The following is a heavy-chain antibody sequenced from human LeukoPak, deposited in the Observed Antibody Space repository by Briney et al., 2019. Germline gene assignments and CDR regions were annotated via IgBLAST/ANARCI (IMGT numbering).Heavy chain of an antibody. J-gene: IGHJ4*02. V-gene: IGHV3-30*04. CDR1: GFTFNNYA. D-gene: IGHD2-8*02. Sequence: GGSLRLSCSASGFTFNNYAMHWVRQAPGKGLEWVAVIPYDGSIEYYADSVKGRFTISRDNSKNTLYLQMNSLRPEDTAMYYCARDRYSGGVCYSVIDYWGQGTPVTISS. CDR3: ARDRYSGGVCYSVIDY. CDR2: IPYDGSIE.